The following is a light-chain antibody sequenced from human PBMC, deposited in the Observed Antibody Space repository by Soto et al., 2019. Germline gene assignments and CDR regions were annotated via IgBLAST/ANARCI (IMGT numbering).Light chain of an antibody. CDR1: QSVSSSY. J-gene: IGKJ2*01. CDR2: GAS. Sequence: EIVLTQSPGTLSLSPGERATLSCRASQSVSSSYLAWYQQNPGQAPRLLIYGASSRATGIPDRFSGSGSVTEFTLSISRLEPEDFAVYYCQQYGRSPYTFGQGTKLEIK. V-gene: IGKV3-20*01. CDR3: QQYGRSPYT.